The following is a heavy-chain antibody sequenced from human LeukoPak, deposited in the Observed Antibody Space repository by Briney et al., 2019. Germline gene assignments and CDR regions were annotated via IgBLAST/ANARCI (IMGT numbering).Heavy chain of an antibody. D-gene: IGHD3-22*01. Sequence: SETLSLTCIISGGSISSFYWSCIRQPAGEGLEGIGRIDISWSTNHNPSLTSRGPMAVDTSKNHISLKLGSVTAADTAVYYCARKGVYYYDGRAFDYWGQGTLVTVSS. CDR2: IDISWST. CDR1: GGSISSFY. CDR3: ARKGVYYYDGRAFDY. V-gene: IGHV4-4*07. J-gene: IGHJ4*02.